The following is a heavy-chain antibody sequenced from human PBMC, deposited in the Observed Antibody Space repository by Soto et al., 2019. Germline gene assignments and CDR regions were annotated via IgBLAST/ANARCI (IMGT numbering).Heavy chain of an antibody. J-gene: IGHJ6*02. Sequence: ASVKVSCKASGYTFTRSGISWVRQAPGQRLEWMGWISTYNGDTNYAQTFQGRVTMTTDTSTSTVYMELRSLRSDDTAVYYCAREGVAPYYYYGMDVWGQGTLVTVSS. CDR2: ISTYNGDT. CDR1: GYTFTRSG. V-gene: IGHV1-18*01. D-gene: IGHD5-12*01. CDR3: AREGVAPYYYYGMDV.